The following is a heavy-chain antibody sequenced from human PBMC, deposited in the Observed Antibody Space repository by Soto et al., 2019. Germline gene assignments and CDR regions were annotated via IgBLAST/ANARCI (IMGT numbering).Heavy chain of an antibody. J-gene: IGHJ6*02. V-gene: IGHV3-30*18. CDR1: GFTFSSYG. CDR2: ISYDGSNK. CDR3: AKISSGYSSSSVLMDV. Sequence: QVQLVESGGGVVQPGRSLRLSCAASGFTFSSYGMHWVRQAPGKGLEWVAVISYDGSNKYYADSVKGRFTISRDNSKNPRYLQMNSLRAEDTAVYYCAKISSGYSSSSVLMDVWGQGTTVTVSS. D-gene: IGHD6-6*01.